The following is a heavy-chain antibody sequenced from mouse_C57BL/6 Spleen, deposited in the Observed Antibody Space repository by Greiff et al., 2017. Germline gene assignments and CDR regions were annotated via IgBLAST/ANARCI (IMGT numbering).Heavy chain of an antibody. V-gene: IGHV1-50*01. D-gene: IGHD1-1*01. CDR2: IDPSGSYT. Sequence: QVQLQQPGAELVKPGASVKLSCKASGYTFTSYWMQWVKQRPGQGLEWIGEIDPSGSYTNYNQKFKGKATLTVDTSSSTAYMQLSSLTSEDSAVYYCASAITAVVATGGWGQGTTLTVAS. CDR1: GYTFTSYW. J-gene: IGHJ2*01. CDR3: ASAITAVVATGG.